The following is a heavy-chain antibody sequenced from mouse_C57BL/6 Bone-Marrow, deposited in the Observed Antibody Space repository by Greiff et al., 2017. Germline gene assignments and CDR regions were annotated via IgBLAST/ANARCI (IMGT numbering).Heavy chain of an antibody. Sequence: QVQLQQPGAELVKPGASVKLSCKASGYTFTSYLMHWVKQRPGQGLEWIGMIHPNSGSTNYNEKFKSKATLTVDKSSSTAYMQLSSLTSEDSAVYYCARYYGSSLCAMDYWGQGTSVTVSS. V-gene: IGHV1-64*01. CDR3: ARYYGSSLCAMDY. D-gene: IGHD1-1*01. J-gene: IGHJ4*01. CDR2: IHPNSGST. CDR1: GYTFTSYL.